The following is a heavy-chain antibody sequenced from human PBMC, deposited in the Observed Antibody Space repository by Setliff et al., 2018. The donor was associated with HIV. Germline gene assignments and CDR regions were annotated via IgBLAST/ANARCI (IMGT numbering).Heavy chain of an antibody. D-gene: IGHD3-10*02. CDR2: ISSDGSDK. Sequence: PGGSLRLSCAASGFTFSSYGIYWVRQAPGKGLEWVAVISSDGSDKYYADSVKGRFTISRDNSKNTLYLQMNSLRAEDTAVYYCARDRFPQSNIFGAWYFDLWGRGTLVTVSS. J-gene: IGHJ2*01. CDR1: GFTFSSYG. V-gene: IGHV3-30*06. CDR3: ARDRFPQSNIFGAWYFDL.